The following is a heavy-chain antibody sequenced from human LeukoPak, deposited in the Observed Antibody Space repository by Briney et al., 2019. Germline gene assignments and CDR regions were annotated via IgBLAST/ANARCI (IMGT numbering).Heavy chain of an antibody. CDR1: GYTFTSYA. CDR2: INAGNGNT. J-gene: IGHJ3*02. Sequence: ASVKVSCKASGYTFTSYAMHWVRQAPGQRLEWMGWINAGNGNTKYSQEFQGRVTITRDTSASTAYMELSSLRSEDMAVYYCARESQQQLDAFDIWGQGTMVTVSS. D-gene: IGHD6-13*01. V-gene: IGHV1-3*03. CDR3: ARESQQQLDAFDI.